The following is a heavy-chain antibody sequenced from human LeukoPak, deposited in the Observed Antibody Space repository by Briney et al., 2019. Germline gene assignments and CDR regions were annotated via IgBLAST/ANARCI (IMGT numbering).Heavy chain of an antibody. CDR3: ARHVRAYGAAFDI. V-gene: IGHV4-59*08. J-gene: IGHJ3*02. Sequence: SETLSLTCTVSGGSISSYYWSWIRQPPGKGQEWIGHIYYSGSTNYNPSLKSRVTISVDTSKNQFSLKLSSVTAADTAVYYCARHVRAYGAAFDIWGQGTMVTVSS. CDR2: IYYSGST. D-gene: IGHD4-17*01. CDR1: GGSISSYY.